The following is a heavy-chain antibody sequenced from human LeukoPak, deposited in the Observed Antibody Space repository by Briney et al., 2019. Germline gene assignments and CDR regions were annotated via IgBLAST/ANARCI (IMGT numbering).Heavy chain of an antibody. V-gene: IGHV4-61*02. CDR3: ATQGPNWFDP. J-gene: IGHJ5*02. CDR1: GASIGSGSYY. CDR2: IYTSGST. Sequence: SETLSLTCTVSGASIGSGSYYWNWLRQSADKGLEWIGRIYTSGSTNYNPSLKSRVTISVDTSKNQFSLKLSSVTAADTAVYYCATQGPNWFDPWGQGTLVTVSS.